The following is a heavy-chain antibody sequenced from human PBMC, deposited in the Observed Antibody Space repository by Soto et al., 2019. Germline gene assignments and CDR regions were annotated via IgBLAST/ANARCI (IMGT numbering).Heavy chain of an antibody. D-gene: IGHD2-15*01. CDR2: ISYDGSNK. Sequence: QVQLVESGGGVVQPGRSLRLSCAASGFTFSSYAMHWVRQAPGKGLEWVAVISYDGSNKYYADSVKGRFTISRDNSKNTLYLQMNSLRAEDTAVYYCASGALGYCSGGSCYRGYDAFDIWGQGTMVTVPS. CDR1: GFTFSSYA. J-gene: IGHJ3*02. CDR3: ASGALGYCSGGSCYRGYDAFDI. V-gene: IGHV3-30-3*01.